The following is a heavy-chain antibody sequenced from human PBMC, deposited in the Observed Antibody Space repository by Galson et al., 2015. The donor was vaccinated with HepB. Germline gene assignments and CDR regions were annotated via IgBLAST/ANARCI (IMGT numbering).Heavy chain of an antibody. CDR2: ISPYNRYT. D-gene: IGHD2-15*01. J-gene: IGHJ5*02. Sequence: SVKVSCKASGYTFSTYSITWVRQAPGQGLEWMGWISPYNRYTNYTQHLQGRVTMTTDTSTSTAFMELRSLRSDDTAVYYCARGALVVAVGATLNNWFGPWGQGTLVTVSS. CDR1: GYTFSTYS. V-gene: IGHV1-18*01. CDR3: ARGALVVAVGATLNNWFGP.